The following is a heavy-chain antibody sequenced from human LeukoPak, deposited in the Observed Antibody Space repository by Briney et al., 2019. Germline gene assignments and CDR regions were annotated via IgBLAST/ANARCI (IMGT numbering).Heavy chain of an antibody. CDR3: AREGAAAEDVNWFDP. CDR2: MNPNSGNT. CDR1: GYTFTSYD. D-gene: IGHD6-25*01. J-gene: IGHJ5*02. Sequence: GASVKVSCKASGYTFTSYDINWVRQATGQGLEWMGWMNPNSGNTGYAQKFQGRVTMTRNTSISTAYMELSSLRSDDTAVYYCAREGAAAEDVNWFDPWGQGTLVTVSS. V-gene: IGHV1-8*01.